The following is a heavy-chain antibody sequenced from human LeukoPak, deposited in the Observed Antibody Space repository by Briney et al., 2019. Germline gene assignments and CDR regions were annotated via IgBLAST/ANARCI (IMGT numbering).Heavy chain of an antibody. D-gene: IGHD3-10*01. V-gene: IGHV1-46*01. CDR3: ARDRHGSGTYNYYGMDV. CDR2: INPSGGST. Sequence: GASVKVSCKASGYTFTTYYMHWVRQAPGQGLEWMGIINPSGGSTSYAQKFQGRVTITRGTSTSTVYMEVSSLRSEDTAVYYCARDRHGSGTYNYYGMDVWGQGTTVTVSS. J-gene: IGHJ6*02. CDR1: GYTFTTYY.